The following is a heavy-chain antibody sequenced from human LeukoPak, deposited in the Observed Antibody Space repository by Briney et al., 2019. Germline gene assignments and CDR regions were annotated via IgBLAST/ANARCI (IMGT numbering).Heavy chain of an antibody. CDR2: ISGSGDST. Sequence: GGSLRLSCAASGFTFSTYAMGWVRQAPGKGPEWVSGISGSGDSTYYADSVKGRFTISRDNSKTTLYLQMNSLRAEDTAVYYCAKDFRCSSTSCLDFDYWGQGTLVTVSS. CDR1: GFTFSTYA. V-gene: IGHV3-23*01. D-gene: IGHD2-2*01. CDR3: AKDFRCSSTSCLDFDY. J-gene: IGHJ4*02.